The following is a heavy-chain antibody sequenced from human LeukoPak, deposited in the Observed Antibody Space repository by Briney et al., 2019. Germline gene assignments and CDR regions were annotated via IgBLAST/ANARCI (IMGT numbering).Heavy chain of an antibody. D-gene: IGHD2-2*01. V-gene: IGHV5-51*01. CDR1: GYSFTTYW. CDR3: ARRRYCSSTSCSYFDY. J-gene: IGHJ4*02. Sequence: GESLKISCQGSGYSFTTYWIGWVRQMPGKGLEWMGIIYPGDSDTRYSPSFQGQVTISADKSISTAYLQWSSLKASDTAMYYCARRRYCSSTSCSYFDYWGQGTLVTVSS. CDR2: IYPGDSDT.